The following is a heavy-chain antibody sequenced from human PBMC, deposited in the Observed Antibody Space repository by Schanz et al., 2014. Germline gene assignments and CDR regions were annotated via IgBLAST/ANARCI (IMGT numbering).Heavy chain of an antibody. CDR3: ARAPPPYSSSPYYWYYGMDV. CDR2: ISNSGYTI. J-gene: IGHJ6*02. V-gene: IGHV3-11*01. CDR1: GFTFSDYY. Sequence: QVQLVESGGGLVKPGGSLRLSCAASGFTFSDYYMNWIRQAPGKGLEWVSYISNSGYTIYYADSVKGRFTISRDNAKTPLYLKMTSRRAEDTAVYYCARAPPPYSSSPYYWYYGMDVWGQGTTVTVSS. D-gene: IGHD6-6*01.